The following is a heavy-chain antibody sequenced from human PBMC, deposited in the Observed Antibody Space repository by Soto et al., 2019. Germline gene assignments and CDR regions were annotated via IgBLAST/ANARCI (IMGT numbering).Heavy chain of an antibody. CDR2: VIPLFDTA. CDR3: ATGGHNDGYNFYHGMDV. Sequence: QVQVVQSGAEVKKPGSSVKVSCKVSGGIFTNNAISWVRQAPGQGLEWLGGVIPLFDTAYYAQIFRGRLRLSADRAMTTAYMELRGLTSADTAVYFCATGGHNDGYNFYHGMDVWGQGTTVTLS. CDR1: GGIFTNNA. J-gene: IGHJ6*02. D-gene: IGHD5-18*01. V-gene: IGHV1-69*06.